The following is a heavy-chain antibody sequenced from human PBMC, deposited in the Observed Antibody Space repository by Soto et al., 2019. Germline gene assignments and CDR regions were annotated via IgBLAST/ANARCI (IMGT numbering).Heavy chain of an antibody. D-gene: IGHD2-21*02. CDR1: GYTFTSYD. Sequence: ASVKVSCKASGYTFTSYDINWVRQATGQGLEWMGWMNPNSGNTGYAQKFQGRVTMTRNTSISTAYMELSSLRSEDTAVYYCARGVTPPRGYGMDVWGQGTTVTVSS. CDR2: MNPNSGNT. J-gene: IGHJ6*02. V-gene: IGHV1-8*01. CDR3: ARGVTPPRGYGMDV.